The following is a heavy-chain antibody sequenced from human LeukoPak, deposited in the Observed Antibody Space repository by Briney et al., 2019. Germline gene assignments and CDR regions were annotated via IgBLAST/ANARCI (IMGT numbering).Heavy chain of an antibody. Sequence: PSQTLSLTCTVSGGSISSGGYYWSWIRQPPGKGLEWIGYIYHSGSTYYNPSLKSRVTISVDRSKNQFSLKLSSVTAADTAVYHCAREDIVVVPNAFDIWGQGTMVTVSS. D-gene: IGHD2-2*01. J-gene: IGHJ3*02. CDR3: AREDIVVVPNAFDI. CDR1: GGSISSGGYY. V-gene: IGHV4-30-2*01. CDR2: IYHSGST.